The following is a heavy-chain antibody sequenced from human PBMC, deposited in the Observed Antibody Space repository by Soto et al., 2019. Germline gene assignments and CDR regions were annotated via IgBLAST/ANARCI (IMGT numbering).Heavy chain of an antibody. D-gene: IGHD3-16*01. CDR3: ATVAVQVGWFRSDYVPQFDS. Sequence: AASVKVSCKVSGYTLTEFSIHWVRQAPGKGLEWMGGFDPEEGETIYAQRFQGRVIMTEDTSTDTAYMELSSLRSEDTAVYYCATVAVQVGWFRSDYVPQFDSWGQGTLVTVSS. CDR1: GYTLTEFS. J-gene: IGHJ4*02. CDR2: FDPEEGET. V-gene: IGHV1-24*01.